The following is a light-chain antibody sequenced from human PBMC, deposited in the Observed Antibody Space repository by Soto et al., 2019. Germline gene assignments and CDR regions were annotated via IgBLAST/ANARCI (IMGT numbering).Light chain of an antibody. CDR2: GVN. J-gene: IGLJ1*01. CDR3: GSYAGSDTFV. V-gene: IGLV2-14*01. Sequence: QSALTQPASVSGSPGQSITITCTGTSSDIYAYNYVSWYQQHPGKAPKVVISGVNIRPSGVSSRFSGSKSGNTASLTISGLQAEDEAEYFCGSYAGSDTFVFGTGTKVT. CDR1: SSDIYAYNY.